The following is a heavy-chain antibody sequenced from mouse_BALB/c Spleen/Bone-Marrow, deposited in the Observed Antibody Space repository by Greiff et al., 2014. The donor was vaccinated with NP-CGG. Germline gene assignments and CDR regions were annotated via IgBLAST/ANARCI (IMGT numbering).Heavy chain of an antibody. J-gene: IGHJ4*01. D-gene: IGHD1-3*01. CDR2: INPYNDYT. CDR3: ARHEKSGVRDSMDY. CDR1: GYTFTNHH. Sequence: EVQLQQSGAELVRPGASVKISCKAFGYTFTNHHINWVKQRPGQGLDWIGYINPYNDYTNYNQKFKGKATLTADKSSSTAYMKHSSLTAENSAVYYCARHEKSGVRDSMDYWGQGTSVTVSS. V-gene: IGHV1S45*01.